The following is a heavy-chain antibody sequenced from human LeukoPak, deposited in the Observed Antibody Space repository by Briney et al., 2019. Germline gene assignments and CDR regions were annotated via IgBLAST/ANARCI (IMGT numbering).Heavy chain of an antibody. CDR3: ARGPYCSSINCYSPYYYYCMDV. D-gene: IGHD2-2*01. J-gene: IGHJ6*03. V-gene: IGHV5-51*01. CDR1: GYSFTNYW. CDR2: IYPGDSNT. Sequence: GESLKISCKGSGYSFTNYWIGWVRQMPGKGLEWMGIIYPGDSNTRYSPSFQGQVTISADKSITTAYLQWSTLKASDTAMFYCARGPYCSSINCYSPYYYYCMDVWGRGTTVTVS.